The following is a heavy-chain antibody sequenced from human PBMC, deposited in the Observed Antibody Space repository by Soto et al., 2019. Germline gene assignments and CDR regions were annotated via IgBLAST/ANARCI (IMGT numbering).Heavy chain of an antibody. CDR1: GFTVSSNY. Sequence: EVQLVESGGGLVQPGGSLRLSCAASGFTVSSNYMSWVRQAPGKGLEWVSVIYSGGSTYYADSVKGRFTISRDNSKNTLYLQMNSLRAEDTAVYYCAREASSSWSTKLYWYFDLWGRGTLVTVSS. V-gene: IGHV3-66*01. J-gene: IGHJ2*01. CDR2: IYSGGST. D-gene: IGHD6-13*01. CDR3: AREASSSWSTKLYWYFDL.